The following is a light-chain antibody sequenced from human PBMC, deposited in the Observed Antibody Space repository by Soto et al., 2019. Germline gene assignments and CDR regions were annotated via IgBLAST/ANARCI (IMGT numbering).Light chain of an antibody. V-gene: IGLV4-69*01. CDR3: QTWGTGIHYV. Sequence: QPVLTQSPSASASLGASVKLTCTLSSGHSSYAIAWHQQQPEKGPRYLMKLNSDGSHSKGDEIPDRFSGSSSVAERYLTISSLQSEDEADYYCQTWGTGIHYVFGTGTKLTLL. CDR2: LNSDGSH. J-gene: IGLJ1*01. CDR1: SGHSSYA.